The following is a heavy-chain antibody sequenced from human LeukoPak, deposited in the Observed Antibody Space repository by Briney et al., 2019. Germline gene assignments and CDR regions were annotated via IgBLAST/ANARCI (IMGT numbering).Heavy chain of an antibody. CDR2: FSGSGGGT. CDR1: EFTFSSYG. Sequence: GGSLRLSCAASEFTFSSYGMSWVRQAPGKGLEWVSTFSGSGGGTYYADSVKGRFTISRDNSKNTLYLQMNSLRAEDTAVYYCAKSGPYYDILTGRYYFDYWGQGTLVTVSS. J-gene: IGHJ4*02. D-gene: IGHD3-9*01. V-gene: IGHV3-23*01. CDR3: AKSGPYYDILTGRYYFDY.